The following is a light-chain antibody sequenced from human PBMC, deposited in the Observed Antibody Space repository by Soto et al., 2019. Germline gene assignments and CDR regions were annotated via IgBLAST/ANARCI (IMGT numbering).Light chain of an antibody. CDR3: TSYTSSGTYV. Sequence: QSVLTQPASVSGFPGRSITISCTGTNSDVGGYNYVSWYQQHPGKAPKPMIYDVSNRPSGVSNRFSGSKSGNTASLTFFGLQAEDEADYYCTSYTSSGTYVFGTGTKVT. V-gene: IGLV2-14*01. CDR2: DVS. CDR1: NSDVGGYNY. J-gene: IGLJ1*01.